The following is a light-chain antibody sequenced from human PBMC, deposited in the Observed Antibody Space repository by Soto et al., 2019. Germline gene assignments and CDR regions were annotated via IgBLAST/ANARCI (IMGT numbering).Light chain of an antibody. CDR2: GAS. V-gene: IGKV3-20*01. CDR3: QQFGSSPRT. Sequence: VLTRSPGTLSLSPGERATLSCRASQSVSSTYLAWYQQKPGQAPRLLIYGASSRATGIPDRFSGSGSGTDFTLTISRLEPEDFAVYYCQQFGSSPRTFGQGTKVDIK. J-gene: IGKJ1*01. CDR1: QSVSSTY.